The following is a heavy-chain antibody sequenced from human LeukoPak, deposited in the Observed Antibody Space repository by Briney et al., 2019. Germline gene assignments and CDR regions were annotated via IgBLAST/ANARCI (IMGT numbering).Heavy chain of an antibody. CDR2: IYYSGST. CDR1: GGSISSSSYY. J-gene: IGHJ5*02. Sequence: PSETLSLTCTVSGGSISSSSYYWGWIRQPPGKGLEWIGSIYYSGSTYYNPSLKSRVTISVDTSKNQFSLKLSSVTAADTAVYYCARRTRVAAAGPNWFDPWGQGTLVTVSS. V-gene: IGHV4-39*01. D-gene: IGHD6-13*01. CDR3: ARRTRVAAAGPNWFDP.